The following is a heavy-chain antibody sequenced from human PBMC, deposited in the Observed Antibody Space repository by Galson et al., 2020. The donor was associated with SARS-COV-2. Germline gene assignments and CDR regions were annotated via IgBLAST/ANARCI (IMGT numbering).Heavy chain of an antibody. D-gene: IGHD6-13*01. CDR1: GGSFSGYY. J-gene: IGHJ5*01. CDR2: INYIGST. CDR3: ARGGVFLETADGTPPTRLPGNNWSAS. V-gene: IGHV4-34*01. Sequence: SETLSLTCAVYGGSFSGYYWNWIRQPPGKGLEWIGTINYIGSTKYNPSLKSRVTLSVDTSQNQVSLRLKSVTAADTSVYYCARGGVFLETADGTPPTRLPGNNWSASWGQANLVTVSS.